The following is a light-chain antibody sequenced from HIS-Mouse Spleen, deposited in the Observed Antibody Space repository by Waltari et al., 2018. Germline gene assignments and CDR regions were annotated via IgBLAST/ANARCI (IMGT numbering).Light chain of an antibody. Sequence: QSALTQPASVSGSPGQSSTISRTGTSSDVGSYNLVSWYQQHPGKAPKLSIYEGSKRPSGVSNRFSGSKSGNTASLTISGLQAEDEADYYCCSYAGSSTFEVFGGGTKLTVL. V-gene: IGLV2-23*03. J-gene: IGLJ2*01. CDR3: CSYAGSSTFEV. CDR1: SSDVGSYNL. CDR2: EGS.